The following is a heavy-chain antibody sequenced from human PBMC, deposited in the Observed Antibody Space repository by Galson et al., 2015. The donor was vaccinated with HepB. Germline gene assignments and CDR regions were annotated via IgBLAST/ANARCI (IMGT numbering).Heavy chain of an antibody. CDR2: ISSSGGTI. D-gene: IGHD1-1*01. CDR1: GFTFSDYF. Sequence: SLRLSCAASGFTFSDYFMTWIRQAPGRGLEWVSYISSSGGTIYYADSVKGRFTISRDNAKNTLYLQMNSLRAEDTAVYHCARDQAWNRGAFDYWGQGTLVTVSS. CDR3: ARDQAWNRGAFDY. J-gene: IGHJ4*02. V-gene: IGHV3-11*01.